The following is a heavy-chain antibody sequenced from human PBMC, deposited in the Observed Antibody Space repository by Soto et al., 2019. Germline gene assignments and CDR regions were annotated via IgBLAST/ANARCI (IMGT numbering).Heavy chain of an antibody. V-gene: IGHV3-30*03. J-gene: IGHJ4*02. CDR1: RFIFSNYG. CDR3: ARKMSGCGGACYFIDY. CDR2: ISSDGSSQ. Sequence: QVQLVESGGGVVQPGRSLRLSCAASRFIFSNYGMHWVRQAPGKGLEWVAVISSDGSSQYYEDSVKGRFTISRDNSKNTLYLQMDSLRVEDTAVYYCARKMSGCGGACYFIDYWGQGTLVTVSS. D-gene: IGHD2-21*02.